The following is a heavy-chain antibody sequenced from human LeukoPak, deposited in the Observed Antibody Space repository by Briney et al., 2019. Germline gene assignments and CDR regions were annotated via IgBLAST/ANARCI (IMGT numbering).Heavy chain of an antibody. CDR3: ARLQVADAFDI. CDR2: IYSSGAT. D-gene: IGHD2-8*02. CDR1: GFTVSSNY. V-gene: IGHV3-66*02. J-gene: IGHJ3*02. Sequence: GGSLRLSCAASGFTVSSNYMSWVRQAPGKGLEWVSVIYSSGATYYADSVKGRFTISRDNTKNTLYLQVNSLRAEDTAVYYCARLQVADAFDIWGQGTMVTVSS.